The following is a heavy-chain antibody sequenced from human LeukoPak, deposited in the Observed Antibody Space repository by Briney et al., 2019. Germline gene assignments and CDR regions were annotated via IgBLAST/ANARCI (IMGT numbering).Heavy chain of an antibody. V-gene: IGHV4-59*11. CDR2: IYYSGST. J-gene: IGHJ5*02. CDR3: ARGGSSWCVDWFDP. Sequence: SETLSLTRTVSGGSMSSHYWSWIRQPPGKGLEWIGYIYYSGSTNYNPSLKSRVTFSVDTSKNQFSLKLNSVTAADTAVYFCARGGSSWCVDWFDPWGQGTLVTVSS. D-gene: IGHD6-13*01. CDR1: GGSMSSHY.